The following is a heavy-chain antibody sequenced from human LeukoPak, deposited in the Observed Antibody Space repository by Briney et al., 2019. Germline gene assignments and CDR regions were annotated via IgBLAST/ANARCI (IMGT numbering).Heavy chain of an antibody. J-gene: IGHJ6*02. V-gene: IGHV4-59*01. CDR1: GGSISSYY. CDR2: IYYSGHT. D-gene: IGHD3-22*01. CDR3: ARGSDYYDSSGYSAYYYYGMDV. Sequence: SETLSLTCTVSGGSISSYYWSWIRQPPGQGLEWIGYIYYSGHTNYNPSLKSRITISVDTSKNQFSLKLSSVTAADTAVYYCARGSDYYDSSGYSAYYYYGMDVWGQGTTVTVSS.